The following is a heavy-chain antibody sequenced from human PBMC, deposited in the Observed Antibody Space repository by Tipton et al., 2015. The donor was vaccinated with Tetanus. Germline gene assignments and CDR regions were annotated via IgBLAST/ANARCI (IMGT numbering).Heavy chain of an antibody. Sequence: TLSLTCAVSGGSISSSNWWRWVRQPPGKGLEWIGEIYHSGSTNYNPSLKSRVTISVDKSTHQFSLKLSSVTAADTAVHYCARDNRGDIAVAGTFDYWGQGTLVTVSS. CDR3: ARDNRGDIAVAGTFDY. J-gene: IGHJ4*02. V-gene: IGHV4-4*02. CDR1: GGSISSSNW. D-gene: IGHD6-19*01. CDR2: IYHSGST.